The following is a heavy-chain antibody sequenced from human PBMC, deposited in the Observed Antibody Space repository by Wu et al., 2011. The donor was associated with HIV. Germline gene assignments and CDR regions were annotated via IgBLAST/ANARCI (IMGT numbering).Heavy chain of an antibody. CDR2: MNPNSGNT. Sequence: QVQLVQSGAEVKKPGASVKVSCKASGYTFINYDINWVRQATGQGLEWMGWMNPNSGNTGYAQKFQGRVTLTRNTSISTAYMXLSSLRSEDTAVYYCARGRHSGNYVRGRYYFDYVGPGNADHRLL. J-gene: IGHJ4*02. CDR1: GYTFINYD. CDR3: ARGRHSGNYVRGRYYFDY. V-gene: IGHV1-8*01. D-gene: IGHD1-26*01.